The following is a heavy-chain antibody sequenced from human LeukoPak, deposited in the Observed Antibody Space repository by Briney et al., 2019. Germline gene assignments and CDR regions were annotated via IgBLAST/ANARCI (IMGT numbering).Heavy chain of an antibody. D-gene: IGHD2-15*01. V-gene: IGHV3-23*01. J-gene: IGHJ5*02. CDR2: TSGSGGST. CDR1: GFTFSSYA. CDR3: AKNGGSQCYSHLDT. Sequence: GSLRLSCAASGFTFSSYALSWVRQAPGKGLEWVSGTSGSGGSTYYAGSVKGRFTISRDNSKNTLYLQMNSLRVEDTAVYYCAKNGGSQCYSHLDTWGQGTLVTVSS.